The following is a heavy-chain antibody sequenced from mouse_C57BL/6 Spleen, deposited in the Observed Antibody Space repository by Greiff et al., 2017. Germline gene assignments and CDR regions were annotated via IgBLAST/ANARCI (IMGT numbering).Heavy chain of an antibody. Sequence: DVHLVESGEGLVKPGGSLKLSCAASGFTFSSYAMSWVRQTPEKRLEWVAYISSGGDYIYYADTVKGRFTISRDNARNTLYLQMSSLKSEDTAMYYCTRDLDYYGSSYEAMDYWGQGTSVTVSS. CDR2: ISSGGDYI. V-gene: IGHV5-9-1*02. D-gene: IGHD1-1*01. CDR1: GFTFSSYA. CDR3: TRDLDYYGSSYEAMDY. J-gene: IGHJ4*01.